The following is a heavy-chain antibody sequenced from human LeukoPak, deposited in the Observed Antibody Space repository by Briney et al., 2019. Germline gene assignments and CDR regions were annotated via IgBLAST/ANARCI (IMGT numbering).Heavy chain of an antibody. Sequence: PSETLSLTCAVYGGSFRGFYWTWIRQSPGKGLEWIGEINHSGSSSYNPSLKSRIMISVDMSKNQFSLKVRSVTAADTAVYYCARSHCGGDCYSSRWQILYGYYYYYMDVWGTGTTVTVPS. CDR1: GGSFRGFY. V-gene: IGHV4-34*01. CDR3: ARSHCGGDCYSSRWQILYGYYYYYMDV. J-gene: IGHJ6*03. D-gene: IGHD2-21*02. CDR2: INHSGSS.